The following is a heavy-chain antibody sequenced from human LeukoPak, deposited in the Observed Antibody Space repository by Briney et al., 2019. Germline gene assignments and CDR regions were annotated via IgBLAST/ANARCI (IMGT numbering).Heavy chain of an antibody. CDR1: GFAFSNYA. CDR3: AREMTIITYSFDS. CDR2: ISETGGTI. Sequence: GGSLRLSFAPSGFAFSNYAMSGVRQAPGKGLEWVSAISETGGTIHYADSVRGRFIISRDNSKNTLYLQMNSLRAEDTAVYYCAREMTIITYSFDSWGQGTLVTVSS. V-gene: IGHV3-23*01. J-gene: IGHJ4*02. D-gene: IGHD5-24*01.